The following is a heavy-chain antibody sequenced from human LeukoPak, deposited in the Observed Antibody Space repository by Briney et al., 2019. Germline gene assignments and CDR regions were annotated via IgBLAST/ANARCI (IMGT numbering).Heavy chain of an antibody. D-gene: IGHD3-10*01. CDR3: ARNDASGLDY. CDR2: MNPNSGNT. V-gene: IGHV1-8*01. J-gene: IGHJ4*02. Sequence: GASVKVSCKASGYTFTSYDINWVRQATGQGLEWMGWMNPNSGNTGYAQKFQGRVTMTRDTSTSTVYMELSSLRSEDTAVYYCARNDASGLDYWGQGTLVTVSS. CDR1: GYTFTSYD.